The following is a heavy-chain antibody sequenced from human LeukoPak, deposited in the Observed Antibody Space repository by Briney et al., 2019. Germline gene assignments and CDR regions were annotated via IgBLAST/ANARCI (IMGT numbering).Heavy chain of an antibody. CDR1: GFTFSSYA. Sequence: GGSLRLSCAASGFTFSSYAMNWVRQAPGKGLQYVSAISSNGGTTHYADSVKGRFTISRDNSKNTLYLQMSSLRAEDMAVYYCARGLFGLWLVYDYWGQGTLVTVSS. J-gene: IGHJ4*02. D-gene: IGHD6-19*01. CDR2: ISSNGGTT. CDR3: ARGLFGLWLVYDY. V-gene: IGHV3-64*02.